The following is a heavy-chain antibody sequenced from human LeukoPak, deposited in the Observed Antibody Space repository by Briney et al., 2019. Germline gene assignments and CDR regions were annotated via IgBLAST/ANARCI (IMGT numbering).Heavy chain of an antibody. CDR1: GFTFSSYW. CDR2: INSDGSST. V-gene: IGHV3-74*01. CDR3: ARADPDGFGELFSSSYYGMDV. Sequence: GGSLRLSCAASGFTFSSYWMHWVRQAPGKGLVWVSRINSDGSSTSYADSVKGRFTISRDNAKNTLYLQMNSLRAEDTAVYYCARADPDGFGELFSSSYYGMDVWGQGTTVTVSS. J-gene: IGHJ6*02. D-gene: IGHD3-10*01.